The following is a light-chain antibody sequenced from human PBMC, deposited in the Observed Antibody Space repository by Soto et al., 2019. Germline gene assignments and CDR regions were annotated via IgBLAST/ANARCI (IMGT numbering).Light chain of an antibody. CDR2: EGS. J-gene: IGLJ2*01. V-gene: IGLV2-23*03. CDR1: SSDVGNYNL. Sequence: QSALTQPASVSGSPGQSITISCTGTSSDVGNYNLVSWYQQHPGKAPKLMIYEGSKRPSGVSNRFSGSMSGNTASLTISGLQAEDEADYYCCSYAGSTTFRVLFGGGTKLTVL. CDR3: CSYAGSTTFRVL.